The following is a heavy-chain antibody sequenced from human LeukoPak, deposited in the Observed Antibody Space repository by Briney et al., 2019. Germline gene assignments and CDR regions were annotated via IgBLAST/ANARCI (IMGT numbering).Heavy chain of an antibody. CDR2: IYSGGST. D-gene: IGHD1-26*01. V-gene: IGHV3-66*01. Sequence: KPGGSLRLSCAASGFTVSSNYMSWVRQAPGKGLEWVSVIYSGGSTYYADSVKGRFTISRDNSENTLYLQMNSLRAEDTAVYYCAKDHGRYSGSYFDYWGQGTLVTVSS. CDR1: GFTVSSNY. CDR3: AKDHGRYSGSYFDY. J-gene: IGHJ4*02.